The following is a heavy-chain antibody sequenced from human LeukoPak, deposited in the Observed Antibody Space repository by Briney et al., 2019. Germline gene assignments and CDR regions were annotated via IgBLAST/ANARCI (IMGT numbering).Heavy chain of an antibody. CDR1: GGSIGSSSYY. Sequence: SETLSLTCTVSGGSIGSSSYYWGWIRQPPGKGLEWIGSIYYSGSTYYNPSLKSRVTISVDTSKNQFSLKLSSVTAADTAVYYCARGTRLFNWFDPWGQGTLVTVSS. CDR3: ARGTRLFNWFDP. J-gene: IGHJ5*02. D-gene: IGHD4/OR15-4a*01. V-gene: IGHV4-39*07. CDR2: IYYSGST.